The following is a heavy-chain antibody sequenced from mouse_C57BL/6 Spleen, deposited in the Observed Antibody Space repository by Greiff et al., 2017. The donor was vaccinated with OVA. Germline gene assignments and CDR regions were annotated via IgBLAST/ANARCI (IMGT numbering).Heavy chain of an antibody. CDR1: GYTFTSYW. Sequence: VQLKQSGAELVRPGPSVKLSCKASGYTFTSYWMDWVKQRPGQGLEWIGNIYPSDSETHYNQKFKDKATLTVDKSSSTAYMQLSSLTSEDSAVYYCARGSNYYAMDYWGQGTSVTVSS. D-gene: IGHD2-5*01. J-gene: IGHJ4*01. CDR2: IYPSDSET. V-gene: IGHV1-61*01. CDR3: ARGSNYYAMDY.